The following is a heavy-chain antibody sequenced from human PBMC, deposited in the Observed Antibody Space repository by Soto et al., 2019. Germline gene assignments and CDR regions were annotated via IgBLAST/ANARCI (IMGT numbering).Heavy chain of an antibody. D-gene: IGHD6-6*01. V-gene: IGHV3-7*03. J-gene: IGHJ4*02. CDR1: GFTFSSYW. CDR2: IKQDGSEK. CDR3: ARGRYSSSYYFDY. Sequence: GGSLRLSCAASGFTFSSYWMSWVRQAPGKGLEWVANIKQDGSEKYYVDSVKGRFTISRDNAKNSLYLQMNSLRAKDTAVYYCARGRYSSSYYFDYWGQGTLVTVSS.